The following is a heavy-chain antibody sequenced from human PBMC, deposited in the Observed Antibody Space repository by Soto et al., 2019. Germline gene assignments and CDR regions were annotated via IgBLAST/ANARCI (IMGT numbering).Heavy chain of an antibody. Sequence: QVQLVQSGAEVKKPGASVKVSCKASGYTFTSYGISWVRQAPGQGLEWMGWISAYNGNTNYAQKLQGRVTMTTDTTTSTAYMELRSLRSDDTAVYYCARDGVGYCISTSCLNWFDPWGQGTLVTVSS. CDR2: ISAYNGNT. CDR1: GYTFTSYG. V-gene: IGHV1-18*01. CDR3: ARDGVGYCISTSCLNWFDP. J-gene: IGHJ5*02. D-gene: IGHD2-2*03.